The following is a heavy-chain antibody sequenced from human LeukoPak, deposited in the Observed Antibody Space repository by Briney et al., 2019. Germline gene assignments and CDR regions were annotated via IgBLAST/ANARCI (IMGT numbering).Heavy chain of an antibody. J-gene: IGHJ4*02. CDR2: IYYSGST. V-gene: IGHV4-39*01. D-gene: IGHD3-10*01. CDR1: GGSISSSSYY. Sequence: SETLSLTCTVSGGSISSSSYYWGWIRQPPGKGLEWIGSIYYSGSTYYNPSLKSRVTISVDTSKNQFSLKLSSVTAADTAVYYCARGSPGRGVIPPRGTLDYWGQGTLVTVSS. CDR3: ARGSPGRGVIPPRGTLDY.